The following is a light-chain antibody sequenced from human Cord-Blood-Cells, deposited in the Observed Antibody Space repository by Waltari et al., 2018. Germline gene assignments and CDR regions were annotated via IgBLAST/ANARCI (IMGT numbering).Light chain of an antibody. CDR3: QQSYSTPYT. Sequence: DIHMTPFPSSLSSSVGSSLTITCRASQSISSYLNWYQQKPGKAPKLLIYAASSWQSGVPSRFSGSGSGTDFTLTISSLQPEDFATYYYQQSYSTPYTFGQGTKLEIK. J-gene: IGKJ2*01. CDR2: AAS. V-gene: IGKV1-39*01. CDR1: QSISSY.